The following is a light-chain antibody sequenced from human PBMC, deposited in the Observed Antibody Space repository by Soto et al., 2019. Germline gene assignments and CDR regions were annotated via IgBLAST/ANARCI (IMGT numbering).Light chain of an antibody. CDR3: SSYTSSSTLV. J-gene: IGLJ2*01. Sequence: QSAPTQPASVSGSPGQSITISCTGTSSDVGGYNYVSWYQHHPGKAPKLMIYEVSNRPSGVSNRFSGSKSGNTASLTISGLQAEDEADYYCSSYTSSSTLVFGGGTKLTVL. CDR1: SSDVGGYNY. CDR2: EVS. V-gene: IGLV2-14*01.